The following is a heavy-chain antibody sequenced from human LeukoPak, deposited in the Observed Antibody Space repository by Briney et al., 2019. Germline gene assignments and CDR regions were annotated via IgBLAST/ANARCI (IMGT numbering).Heavy chain of an antibody. V-gene: IGHV3-64D*09. D-gene: IGHD2-15*01. Sequence: GGSLRLSCSASGFPFSSYAMHWVRQAPGKGLEYVSAISDSGGSTYYADSVKGRFTISRDNSKNTLYLQMSSLRAEDTAVYFCVRGYSFGPHGMDVWGQGTTVTVSS. CDR2: ISDSGGST. CDR1: GFPFSSYA. J-gene: IGHJ6*02. CDR3: VRGYSFGPHGMDV.